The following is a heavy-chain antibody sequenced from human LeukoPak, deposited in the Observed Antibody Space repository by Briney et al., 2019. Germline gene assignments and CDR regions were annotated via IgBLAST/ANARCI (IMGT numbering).Heavy chain of an antibody. CDR3: ARAGYCSGGSCYAPIRGMDV. V-gene: IGHV4-59*01. CDR2: IYYSGST. CDR1: GGSISSYY. D-gene: IGHD2-15*01. Sequence: PSETLSLTCTVSGGSISSYYWSWIRQPPGKGLEWIGYIYYSGSTNYNPSLKSRVTISVDTSKNQFSLKLSSVTAADTAVYYCARAGYCSGGSCYAPIRGMDVWGQGTTVTVSS. J-gene: IGHJ6*02.